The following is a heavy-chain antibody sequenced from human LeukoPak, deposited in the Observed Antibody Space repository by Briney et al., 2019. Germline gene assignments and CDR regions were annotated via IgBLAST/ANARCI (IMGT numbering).Heavy chain of an antibody. J-gene: IGHJ4*02. CDR2: ISAYNGNT. CDR1: GYTFTSYG. V-gene: IGHV1-18*01. D-gene: IGHD3-10*01. CDR3: ARYGHGSGSYLDPWDY. Sequence: ASVKVSCKASGYTFTSYGISWVRQAPGQGLEWMGWISAYNGNTNYAQKLQGRVTMTTDTSTSTAYMELRSLRSDDTAVYYCARYGHGSGSYLDPWDYWGQGTLVTVSS.